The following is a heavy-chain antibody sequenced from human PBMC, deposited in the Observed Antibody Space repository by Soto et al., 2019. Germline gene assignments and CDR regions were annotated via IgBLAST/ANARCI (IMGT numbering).Heavy chain of an antibody. CDR1: GFTFSSYG. V-gene: IGHV3-33*01. CDR3: ARDQGIYYDYVWGTDY. J-gene: IGHJ4*02. CDR2: IWYDGSNK. Sequence: QVQLVESGGGVVQPGRSLRLSCAASGFTFSSYGMHWVRQAPGKGLEWVAVIWYDGSNKYYADSVKGRFTISRDNSKNTLYLQMNSLRAEDTAMYYCARDQGIYYDYVWGTDYWGQGTLVTVSS. D-gene: IGHD3-16*01.